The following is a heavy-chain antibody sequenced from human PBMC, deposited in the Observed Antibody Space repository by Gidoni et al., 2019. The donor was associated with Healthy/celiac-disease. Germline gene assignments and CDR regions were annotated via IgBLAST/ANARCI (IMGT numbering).Heavy chain of an antibody. CDR3: ARGGPEPYDFWSGYYTPYYYYGMDV. CDR1: GFTFSSYW. J-gene: IGHJ6*02. Sequence: EVQLVESGGGLVQPGGSLRLSCAASGFTFSSYWMSWVRQAPGQGLEWVTISRDNAKNSLYLQMNSLRAEDTAVYYCARGGPEPYDFWSGYYTPYYYYGMDVWGQGTTVTVSS. D-gene: IGHD3-3*01. V-gene: IGHV3-7*01.